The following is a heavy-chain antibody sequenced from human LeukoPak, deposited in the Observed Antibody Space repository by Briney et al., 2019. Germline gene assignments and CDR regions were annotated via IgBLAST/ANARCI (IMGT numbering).Heavy chain of an antibody. Sequence: ASVKVSCKASGYTFTSYGVSWVRQAPGQGLEWMGWISGSNGNTNYAQKLQGRVTMTTDTSTSTAYMELRSLRSDETAVYYCARYPLSYSSNWHYYFDYWGQGTLLTVSS. D-gene: IGHD6-13*01. CDR2: ISGSNGNT. CDR3: ARYPLSYSSNWHYYFDY. CDR1: GYTFTSYG. J-gene: IGHJ4*02. V-gene: IGHV1-18*01.